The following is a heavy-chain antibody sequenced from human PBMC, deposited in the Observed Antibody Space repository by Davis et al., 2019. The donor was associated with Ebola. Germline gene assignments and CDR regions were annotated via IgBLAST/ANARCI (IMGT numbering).Heavy chain of an antibody. Sequence: AASVTVSCKASGYTFTAYYMNWVRQAPGQGLEWMGWINPNSGGTNYAQKLQGRVTMTTDTSTTTAYMELRSLRSDDSAVYYCATTFGFDYWGQGTLVTVSS. CDR2: INPNSGGT. CDR1: GYTFTAYY. J-gene: IGHJ4*02. D-gene: IGHD3-16*01. CDR3: ATTFGFDY. V-gene: IGHV1-2*02.